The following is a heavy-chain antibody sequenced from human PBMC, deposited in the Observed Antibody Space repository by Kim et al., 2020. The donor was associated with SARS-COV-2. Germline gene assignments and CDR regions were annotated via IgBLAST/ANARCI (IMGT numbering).Heavy chain of an antibody. J-gene: IGHJ3*02. CDR2: ISDSGSTT. Sequence: GGSLRLSCAASGFTLDSYEINWVRQAPGKGLEWVSYISDSGSTTYYADSVKGRFTVSRDNAKNSLFLQMNSLRAEDTAVYYCARESVTGTDAFDIWGQGTLVTVSS. D-gene: IGHD6-19*01. V-gene: IGHV3-48*03. CDR3: ARESVTGTDAFDI. CDR1: GFTLDSYE.